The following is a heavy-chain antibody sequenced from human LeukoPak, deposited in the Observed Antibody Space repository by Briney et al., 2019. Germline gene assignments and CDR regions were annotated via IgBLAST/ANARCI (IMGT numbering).Heavy chain of an antibody. CDR2: INPGGGNT. D-gene: IGHD5-24*01. CDR1: GYTFTNYY. CDR3: ARIRDGCNDAYDI. J-gene: IGHJ3*02. V-gene: IGHV1-46*01. Sequence: ASVKVSCEASGYTFTNYYMHWVRQAPGQGLEWMGLINPGGGNTNYAQNFQGRVTMTRDTSTSTVYMELSSLRSEDTAIYYCARIRDGCNDAYDIWGRGTVVTVPS.